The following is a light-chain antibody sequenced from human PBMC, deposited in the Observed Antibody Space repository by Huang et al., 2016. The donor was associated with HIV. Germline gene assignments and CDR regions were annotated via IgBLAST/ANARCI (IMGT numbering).Light chain of an antibody. V-gene: IGKV3-15*01. J-gene: IGKJ1*01. CDR3: QQYNNWPPMT. CDR1: QSVRSN. Sequence: EIVMTQSPATLSVSPGERATLSCRASQSVRSNLAWYQQKPGQAPRLLIYDASTRATGIPARFSCSGSGTEFTLTISSLQSEDFAVYYCQQYNNWPPMTFGQGTKVEIK. CDR2: DAS.